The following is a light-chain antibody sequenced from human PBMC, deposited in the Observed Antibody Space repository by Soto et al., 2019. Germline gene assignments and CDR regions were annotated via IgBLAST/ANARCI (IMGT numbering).Light chain of an antibody. J-gene: IGLJ1*01. Sequence: QLVLTQPPSVSGAPGQRVTISCTGSSSNLGADYDVHWYQGLPGTAPKLLIYGNINRPSGVPDRFSGSKSATSASLAIAGLQAEDEAAYYCQSYVSSLSAYVFGAGTKLTVL. V-gene: IGLV1-40*01. CDR3: QSYVSSLSAYV. CDR1: SSNLGADYD. CDR2: GNI.